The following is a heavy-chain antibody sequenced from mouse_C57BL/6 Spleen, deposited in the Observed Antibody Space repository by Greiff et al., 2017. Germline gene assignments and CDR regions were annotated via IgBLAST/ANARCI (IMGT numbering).Heavy chain of an antibody. Sequence: EVQLQESGPGLVKPSQSLSLTCSVTGYSITSGYYWNWIRQFPGNKLEWMGYISYDGSNNYNPSLKNRISITRDTSKNQFFLKLNSVTTEDTATYYCARDSVVENWYFDVWGTGTTVTVSS. D-gene: IGHD1-1*01. CDR3: ARDSVVENWYFDV. CDR1: GYSITSGYY. J-gene: IGHJ1*03. CDR2: ISYDGSN. V-gene: IGHV3-6*01.